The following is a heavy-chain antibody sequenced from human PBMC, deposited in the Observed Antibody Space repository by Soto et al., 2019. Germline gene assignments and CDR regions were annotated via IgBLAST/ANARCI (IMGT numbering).Heavy chain of an antibody. J-gene: IGHJ4*02. CDR3: ARVIFGSGTANDY. V-gene: IGHV3-74*01. D-gene: IGHD3-3*01. Sequence: EVQLVESGGGLVQPGGSLRLSCAASGFTFSGSWMHWVRQAPGKGLIWVSRINGDGSGTSYADFVKGRFTISRDNAKNRRFLQMNGLRAEETAVYYCARVIFGSGTANDYGGQGTLVTVS. CDR1: GFTFSGSW. CDR2: INGDGSGT.